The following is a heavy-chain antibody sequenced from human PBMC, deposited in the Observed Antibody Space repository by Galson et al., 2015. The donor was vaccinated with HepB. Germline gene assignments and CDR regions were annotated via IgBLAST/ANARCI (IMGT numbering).Heavy chain of an antibody. CDR2: TYYRSKWYN. Sequence: CAISGDSVSSNSAAWNWIRQSPSRGLEWLGRTYYRSKWYNDYAVSVKSRITINPDTSKNQFSLQLNSVTPEDTAVYYCARDEAYCGGDCYPNWFDPWGQGTLVTVSS. V-gene: IGHV6-1*01. J-gene: IGHJ5*02. CDR3: ARDEAYCGGDCYPNWFDP. CDR1: GDSVSSNSAA. D-gene: IGHD2-21*01.